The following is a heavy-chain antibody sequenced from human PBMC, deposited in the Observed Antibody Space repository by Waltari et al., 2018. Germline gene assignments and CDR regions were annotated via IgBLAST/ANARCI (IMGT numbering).Heavy chain of an antibody. CDR1: GGSISSSNW. J-gene: IGHJ4*02. Sequence: QVQLQESGPGLVKPSGTLSLTCAVSGGSISSSNWWSWVRQPPGKGLEWIGEIYHSGTTYYNTSLQGRVIISVDNFNNLLSLRLDYMAAADTAMYYCASHVSESGQRGFDNWGQGVLVTVSS. CDR3: ASHVSESGQRGFDN. CDR2: IYHSGTT. V-gene: IGHV4-4*02. D-gene: IGHD3-3*01.